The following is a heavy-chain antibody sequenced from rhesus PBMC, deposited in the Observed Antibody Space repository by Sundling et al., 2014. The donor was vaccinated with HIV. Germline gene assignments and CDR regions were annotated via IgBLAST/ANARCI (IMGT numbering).Heavy chain of an antibody. CDR3: ASPVDIATVTHEYFEF. CDR2: MSYDGSKK. CDR1: GFTFSSYG. D-gene: IGHD5-36*02. J-gene: IGHJ1*01. Sequence: EVQLVESGGGLVQPGGSLRLSCAASGFTFSSYGMHWVRQAPGKGLEWVAVMSYDGSKKYYADSVKDRFTISRDNSKNMLYLQMNNLKLEDTAAYYCASPVDIATVTHEYFEFWGQGALVTVSS. V-gene: IGHV3-54*02.